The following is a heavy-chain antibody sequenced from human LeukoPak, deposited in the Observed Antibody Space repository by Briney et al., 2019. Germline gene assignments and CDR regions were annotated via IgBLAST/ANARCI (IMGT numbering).Heavy chain of an antibody. V-gene: IGHV3-7*01. CDR1: GFTFSIDW. J-gene: IGHJ6*03. D-gene: IGHD5-12*01. Sequence: GRSLRLSCAASGFTFSIDWMSWVRQAPGKWLEWVANIKQEGSEKYYVDSVKGRFTISRDNAKNSLYLQMNSLSAEDTAVYYCARDSGYDTYCYYYYMDVWGKGTTVTVSS. CDR3: ARDSGYDTYCYYYYMDV. CDR2: IKQEGSEK.